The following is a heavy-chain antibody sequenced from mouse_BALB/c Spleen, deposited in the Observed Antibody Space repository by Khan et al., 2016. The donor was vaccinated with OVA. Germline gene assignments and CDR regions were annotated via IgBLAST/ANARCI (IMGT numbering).Heavy chain of an antibody. D-gene: IGHD1-1*01. Sequence: EVELVESGGDLVKPEGSLKLSCAASGFTFSTYGMSWVRQTPDKRLEWVATISSGGSYTYYPDSVQGRFTISRDHAKNTLYLQMSSLKSEDKAMFYCARLAYYYDSEGFAYWGQGTLVTVSA. CDR1: GFTFSTYG. J-gene: IGHJ3*01. CDR2: ISSGGSYT. CDR3: ARLAYYYDSEGFAY. V-gene: IGHV5-6*01.